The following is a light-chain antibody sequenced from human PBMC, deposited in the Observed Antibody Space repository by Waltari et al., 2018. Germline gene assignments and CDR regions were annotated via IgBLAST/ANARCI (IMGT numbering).Light chain of an antibody. J-gene: IGLJ2*01. CDR3: QSWDTQTVV. CDR1: GAHAPYA. Sequence: QLVVTQSPSASASLGASVKLTCTLSGAHAPYATAWHQQQSARLPRFLMRVDSDGGHTKGDGIPDRFSGSSSGAERYLTISSLQSEDEADYYCQSWDTQTVVFGGGTKLTVL. V-gene: IGLV4-69*01. CDR2: VDSDGGH.